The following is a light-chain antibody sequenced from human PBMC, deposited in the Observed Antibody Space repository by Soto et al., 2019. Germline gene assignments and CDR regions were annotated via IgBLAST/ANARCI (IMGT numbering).Light chain of an antibody. Sequence: DIQMTQSPSTLSASVGDRVTITCRASQSISSWLAWYQQKPGKAPKLLIYKASSLESGVPSRFSGSGSGKEFTLTISSLQPDDFATYYCQQYNSYPWTLGQGTKVEIK. V-gene: IGKV1-5*03. J-gene: IGKJ1*01. CDR1: QSISSW. CDR3: QQYNSYPWT. CDR2: KAS.